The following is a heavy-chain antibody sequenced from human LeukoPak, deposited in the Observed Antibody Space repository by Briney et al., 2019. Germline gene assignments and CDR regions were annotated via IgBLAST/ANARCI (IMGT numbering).Heavy chain of an antibody. V-gene: IGHV3-30-3*01. CDR1: GFTFSSYA. CDR3: ARGPGSYDILTGYYPLDYYYYYGMDV. CDR2: ISYDGSNK. Sequence: PGGSLRLSCAASGFTFSSYAMHWVRQAPGKGLEWVAVISYDGSNKYYADSVKGRFTISRDNSKNTLYLQMNSLRAEDTAVYYCARGPGSYDILTGYYPLDYYYYYGMDVWGQGTTVTVSS. J-gene: IGHJ6*02. D-gene: IGHD3-9*01.